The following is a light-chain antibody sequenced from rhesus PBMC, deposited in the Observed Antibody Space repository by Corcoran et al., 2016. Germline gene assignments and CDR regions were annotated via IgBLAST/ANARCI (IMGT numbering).Light chain of an antibody. Sequence: ETVVTQSPATLSLSPGERATLSCRASQSVGSYLAWYQQKPGKAPRLLIYGASSRAPGIPDRFSGSGSGTDFTLTSSSLEPEDVGVYYCQQSSNLLTFGGGTKVELK. V-gene: IGKV3-24*04. CDR1: QSVGSY. CDR3: QQSSNLLT. CDR2: GAS. J-gene: IGKJ4*01.